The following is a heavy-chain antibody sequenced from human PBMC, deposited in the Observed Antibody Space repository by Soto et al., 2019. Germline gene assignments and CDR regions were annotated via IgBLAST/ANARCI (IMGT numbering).Heavy chain of an antibody. D-gene: IGHD2-15*01. CDR2: IDPSNSYI. CDR3: ARNGYCRGGSCYTPSGMDA. J-gene: IGHJ6*02. Sequence: PGESLKISCXGSGYTFTSYWISWVRQTPGKGLEWMGTIDPSNSYINYNPSFQGHVTFSQDPSISTAFLQWTTLGASDTAMYFCARNGYCRGGSCYTPSGMDAWGQGITVTVSS. CDR1: GYTFTSYW. V-gene: IGHV5-10-1*01.